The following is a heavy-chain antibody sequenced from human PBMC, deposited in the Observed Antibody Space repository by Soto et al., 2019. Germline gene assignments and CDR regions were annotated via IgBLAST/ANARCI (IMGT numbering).Heavy chain of an antibody. CDR3: ATVDVVVASAQSWFDP. V-gene: IGHV4-39*01. D-gene: IGHD2-2*01. Sequence: SETLSLTCTVSGGSIARSTYYWAWIRQPPGKGLEWIGSIYYSGTTYYNPSLKSRVTISVDTAKNQFSLKLTSVTAADTAVYYCATVDVVVASAQSWFDPWGQGTLVTVSS. CDR2: IYYSGTT. CDR1: GGSIARSTYY. J-gene: IGHJ5*02.